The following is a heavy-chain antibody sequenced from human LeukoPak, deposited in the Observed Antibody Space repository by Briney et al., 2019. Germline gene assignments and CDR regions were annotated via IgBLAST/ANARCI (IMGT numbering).Heavy chain of an antibody. Sequence: GGSLRLSCAASGFTFSNYAMSWVRQASGKGLEWVSTISGSGGSTYYADSVKGRFTISRDNSKNTLYLQMNSLRAEDTAVYYCAKDPHIAAAGPGYWGQGTLVTVSS. CDR2: ISGSGGST. J-gene: IGHJ4*02. V-gene: IGHV3-23*01. D-gene: IGHD6-13*01. CDR3: AKDPHIAAAGPGY. CDR1: GFTFSNYA.